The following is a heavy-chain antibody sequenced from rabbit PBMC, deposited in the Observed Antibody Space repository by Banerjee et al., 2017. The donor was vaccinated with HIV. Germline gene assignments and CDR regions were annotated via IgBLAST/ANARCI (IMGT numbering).Heavy chain of an antibody. D-gene: IGHD4-2*01. CDR1: GFSFSNKYV. CDR2: INTSSGST. V-gene: IGHV1S40*01. Sequence: QSLEESGGDLVKPGASLTLTCTASGFSFSNKYVMCWVRQAPGKGLEWIACINTSSGSTVYATWAKGRFTISRTSSTTVALQMTSLTAADTATYFCARDSGSTLYWGYFNLWGQGTLVTVS. J-gene: IGHJ4*01. CDR3: ARDSGSTLYWGYFNL.